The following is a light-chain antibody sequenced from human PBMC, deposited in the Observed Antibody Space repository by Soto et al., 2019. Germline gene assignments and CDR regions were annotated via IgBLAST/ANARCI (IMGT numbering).Light chain of an antibody. CDR1: QSISSW. CDR2: DAA. Sequence: DIQLTQSPSTLSASVGDGVTITCRASQSISSWLAWYQQKPGKAPKLLIYDAASLESGGPSRFSGSGSGTEVTLTIISLQPDDFATXYCQQYNSYSRTFGQGTKVDIK. V-gene: IGKV1-5*01. CDR3: QQYNSYSRT. J-gene: IGKJ1*01.